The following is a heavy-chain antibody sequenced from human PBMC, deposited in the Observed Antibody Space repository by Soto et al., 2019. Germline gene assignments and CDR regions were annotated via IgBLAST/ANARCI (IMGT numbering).Heavy chain of an antibody. CDR2: IIPILDIT. CDR3: TRPADSVGSASAFEI. V-gene: IGHV1-69*02. CDR1: GDTFSTYP. J-gene: IGHJ3*02. Sequence: QVQLVQSGAEVKKPGSSVKVSCKTSGDTFSTYPITWVRQAPGQGLEWVGRIIPILDITDSAQMFQGRVTITADKSTNTAYMELSGLRSEDTAVYYCTRPADSVGSASAFEIWGQGTMVTVSS. D-gene: IGHD3-10*01.